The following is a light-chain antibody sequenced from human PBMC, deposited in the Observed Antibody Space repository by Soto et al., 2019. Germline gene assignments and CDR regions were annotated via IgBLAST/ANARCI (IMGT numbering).Light chain of an antibody. CDR2: GAS. V-gene: IGKV3-15*01. CDR3: QQYNNWPFSIT. CDR1: QSVSSK. J-gene: IGKJ4*01. Sequence: EIVLTQSPATLSVSPGDRATLSCRASQSVSSKLAWYQQKPGQAPRVLIYGASTRATGIPARFSGSGSGTEFPLTISHFQSEDFAGYFGQQYNNWPFSITFGRGTKVEIK.